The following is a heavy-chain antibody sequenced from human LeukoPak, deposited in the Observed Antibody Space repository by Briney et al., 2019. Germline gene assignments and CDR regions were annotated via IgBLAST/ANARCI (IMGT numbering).Heavy chain of an antibody. J-gene: IGHJ4*02. CDR3: AKDTRTFPTRGYSGYAFIDY. Sequence: PGGSLRLSCAASGFTFSSYAMSWVRQAPGKGLEWVSAISGSGGSTYYADSVKGRFTISRDNSKNTSYLQMNSLRAEDTAVYYCAKDTRTFPTRGYSGYAFIDYWGQGTLVTVSS. CDR2: ISGSGGST. CDR1: GFTFSSYA. V-gene: IGHV3-23*01. D-gene: IGHD5-12*01.